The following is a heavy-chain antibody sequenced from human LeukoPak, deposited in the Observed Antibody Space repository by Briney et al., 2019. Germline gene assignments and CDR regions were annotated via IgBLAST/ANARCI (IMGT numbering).Heavy chain of an antibody. J-gene: IGHJ6*02. CDR2: INHSGST. V-gene: IGHV4-34*01. CDR1: GGSFSGYY. D-gene: IGHD2-15*01. CDR3: APLGYCSGGSCPSHYGMDV. Sequence: SETLSLTCAVYGGSFSGYYWGWIRQPPGKGLEWIGEINHSGSTNYNPSLKSRVTISVDTSKNQFSLKLSSVTAADTAVYYCAPLGYCSGGSCPSHYGMDVWGQGTTVTVSS.